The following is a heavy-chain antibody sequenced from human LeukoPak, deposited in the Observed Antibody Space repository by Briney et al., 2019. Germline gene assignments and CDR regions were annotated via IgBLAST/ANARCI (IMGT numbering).Heavy chain of an antibody. CDR3: ARVAVIVGATNFDY. J-gene: IGHJ4*02. D-gene: IGHD1-26*01. V-gene: IGHV3-21*05. CDR2: ISSSSSYI. CDR1: GFTFSSYE. Sequence: GGSLRLSCAASGFTFSSYEMNWVRQAPGKGLEWVSYISSSSSYIYYADSVKGRFTISRDNAKNSLYLQMNSLRAEDTAVYYCARVAVIVGATNFDYWGQGTLVTVSS.